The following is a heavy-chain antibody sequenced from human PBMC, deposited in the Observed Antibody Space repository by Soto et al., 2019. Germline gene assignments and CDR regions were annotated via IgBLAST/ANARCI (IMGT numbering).Heavy chain of an antibody. V-gene: IGHV4-39*01. Sequence: SETLSLTCTFSCGSISSSSYYWGWIRQPPGKGLEWIGSIYYSGSTYYNPSLKSRVTISVDTSKNQFSLKLSSVTAADTAVYYCARHSYYYDSSGPNPGAFDIWGQGSMVTVSS. J-gene: IGHJ3*02. CDR2: IYYSGST. CDR3: ARHSYYYDSSGPNPGAFDI. D-gene: IGHD3-22*01. CDR1: CGSISSSSYY.